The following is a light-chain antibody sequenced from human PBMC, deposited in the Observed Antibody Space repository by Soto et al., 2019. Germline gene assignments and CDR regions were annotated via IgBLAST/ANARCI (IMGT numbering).Light chain of an antibody. J-gene: IGKJ4*01. CDR2: DAS. V-gene: IGKV3-11*01. Sequence: EIVLTQSPATLSLSPGERATLSCRASQSVSVYLAWYQQQAGQAPRLLIYDASNRATGIPARFSGSGSGTDFSLTISSLEPEDFAVYYGLQGYKWPLTFGGGTKVEI. CDR3: LQGYKWPLT. CDR1: QSVSVY.